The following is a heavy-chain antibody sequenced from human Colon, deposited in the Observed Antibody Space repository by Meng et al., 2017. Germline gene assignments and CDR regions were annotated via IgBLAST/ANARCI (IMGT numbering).Heavy chain of an antibody. V-gene: IGHV7-4-1*02. CDR2: INTDTGNP. CDR1: GYSITRNG. Sequence: ASVKVSCKASGYSITRNGMNWVRQAPGQGLEWIGWINTDTGNPTYAPGFRGRFVFSLDTSVNTAYLEISSLKSEDTGVYCCAREPHHFDYWGQGTLVTVSS. CDR3: AREPHHFDY. J-gene: IGHJ4*02.